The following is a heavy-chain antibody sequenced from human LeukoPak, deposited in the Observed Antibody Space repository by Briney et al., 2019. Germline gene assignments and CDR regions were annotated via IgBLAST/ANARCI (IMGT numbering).Heavy chain of an antibody. CDR2: IKPDGGEK. CDR3: ARLVRGVYFDY. Sequence: PGGSLRLSCAASGFTLSSYMMTWVRQAPGKGLEWVANIKPDGGEKFYVDSVRGRFTISRDNAKNSLYLQMNSLRAEDTAVYYCARLVRGVYFDYWGQGTLVTVSS. J-gene: IGHJ4*02. V-gene: IGHV3-7*01. D-gene: IGHD3-10*01. CDR1: GFTLSSYM.